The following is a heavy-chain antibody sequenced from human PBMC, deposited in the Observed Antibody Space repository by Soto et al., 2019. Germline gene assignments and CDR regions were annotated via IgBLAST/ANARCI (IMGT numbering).Heavy chain of an antibody. Sequence: ASVKVSCKASGYTFTSYGISWVRQAPGQGLEWMGWISAYNGNTNYAQKLQGRVTMTTDTSTSTAYMELRSMRSDDTAVYYCAREGHDSSSYYYLTEYWGQWTLVIASS. CDR3: AREGHDSSSYYYLTEY. CDR2: ISAYNGNT. D-gene: IGHD3-22*01. V-gene: IGHV1-18*04. CDR1: GYTFTSYG. J-gene: IGHJ4*02.